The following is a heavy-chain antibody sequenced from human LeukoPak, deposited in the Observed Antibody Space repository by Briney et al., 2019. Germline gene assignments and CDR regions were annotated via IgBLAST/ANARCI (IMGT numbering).Heavy chain of an antibody. CDR2: ISGSGGST. V-gene: IGHV3-23*01. Sequence: PGGSLRLSCAASGFTFSSYAMSWVRQAPGKGLEWVSRISGSGGSTYYADSVKGRFTISRDNSKNTLYLQMNSLRAEDTAVYYCAKMGSGWPRYFDLWGRGTPVTVSS. J-gene: IGHJ2*01. CDR1: GFTFSSYA. D-gene: IGHD6-19*01. CDR3: AKMGSGWPRYFDL.